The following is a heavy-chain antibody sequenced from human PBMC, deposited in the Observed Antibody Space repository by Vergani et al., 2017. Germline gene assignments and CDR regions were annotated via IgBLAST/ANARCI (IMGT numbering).Heavy chain of an antibody. CDR3: ARGYCSGGSCYNYYYYGMDV. CDR2: INPIFGIA. D-gene: IGHD2-15*01. J-gene: IGHJ6*02. V-gene: IGHV1-69*17. Sequence: QVQLVQSGAEVKKPGSSVKVSCQASGGTFSSYAISWVRQAPGQGLEWMGGINPIFGIANYAQKFQGRVTITADKSTSTAYMELSSLRSEDTAVYYCARGYCSGGSCYNYYYYGMDVWGQGTTVTVSS. CDR1: GGTFSSYA.